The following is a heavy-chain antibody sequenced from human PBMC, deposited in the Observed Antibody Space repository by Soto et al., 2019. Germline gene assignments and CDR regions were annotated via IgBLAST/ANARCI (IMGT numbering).Heavy chain of an antibody. V-gene: IGHV3-48*02. CDR1: GFSFRRDS. Sequence: GGALRLSWVASGFSFRRDSMNWVRPAPGKGVEWGSYISSSSSTIYYADSVKGRFTISRDNAKNSLYLQMNSLRDEDTAVYYCARDQRARIRYFAAPGASVDYWGQGTLVTVSS. D-gene: IGHD3-9*01. CDR2: ISSSSSTI. J-gene: IGHJ4*02. CDR3: ARDQRARIRYFAAPGASVDY.